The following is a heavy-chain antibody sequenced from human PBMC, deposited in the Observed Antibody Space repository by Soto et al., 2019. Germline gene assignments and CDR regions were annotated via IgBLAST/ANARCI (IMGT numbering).Heavy chain of an antibody. D-gene: IGHD3-22*01. CDR2: ISTYNGRT. V-gene: IGHV1-18*01. J-gene: IGHJ4*02. CDR3: AREAPGDYDSSGYYYDVELDY. Sequence: ASVKVSCKASGYTFTTNGFSWVRHAPGQGLEWMGWISTYNGRTNYAQKFQGRITLTTDTSTNTAYMELRSLRSDDTAFYYCAREAPGDYDSSGYYYDVELDYWGQGTLVTVSS. CDR1: GYTFTTNG.